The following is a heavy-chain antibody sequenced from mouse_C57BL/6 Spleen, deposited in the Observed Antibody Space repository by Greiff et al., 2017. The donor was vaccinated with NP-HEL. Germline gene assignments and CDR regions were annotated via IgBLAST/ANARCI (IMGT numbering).Heavy chain of an antibody. J-gene: IGHJ2*01. Sequence: EVQRVESGGDLVKPGGSLKLSCAASGFTFSSYGMSWVRQTPDKRLEWVATISSGGSYTYYPDSVKGRFTISRDNAKNTLYLQMSSLKSEDTAMYYCARQITTVVAFDDLGQGTTLTVSS. V-gene: IGHV5-6*01. CDR3: ARQITTVVAFDD. CDR1: GFTFSSYG. D-gene: IGHD1-1*01. CDR2: ISSGGSYT.